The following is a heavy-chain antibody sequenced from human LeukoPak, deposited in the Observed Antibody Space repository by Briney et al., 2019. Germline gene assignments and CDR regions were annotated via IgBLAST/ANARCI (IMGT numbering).Heavy chain of an antibody. CDR1: GFSFSSYA. V-gene: IGHV3-23*01. Sequence: GGSLRLSCAASGFSFSSYAMSWVRQAPGKGLEWVSAISGSGGSTYYADSVKGRLTISRDNSKNTLYLQMNSLRAEDTAVYYCAKDSNSGSYYGRFDYWGQGTLVPVSS. CDR3: AKDSNSGSYYGRFDY. D-gene: IGHD1-26*01. CDR2: ISGSGGST. J-gene: IGHJ4*02.